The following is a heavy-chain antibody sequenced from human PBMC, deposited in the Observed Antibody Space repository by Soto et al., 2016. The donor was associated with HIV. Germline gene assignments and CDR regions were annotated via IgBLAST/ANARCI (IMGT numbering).Heavy chain of an antibody. J-gene: IGHJ6*02. CDR2: ISRSSNYI. CDR1: GFTFSSYS. V-gene: IGHV3-21*01. CDR3: AREDIVIVPAARRDYGMDV. D-gene: IGHD2-2*01. Sequence: EVQLVESGGGLVKPGGSLRLSCAASGFTFSSYSMNWVRQAPGKGLEWVSSISRSSNYIYYADSVKGRFTISRDNAKNSLYLQMSSLRAEDTAVYYCAREDIVIVPAARRDYGMDVVGPRDRRSTVSS.